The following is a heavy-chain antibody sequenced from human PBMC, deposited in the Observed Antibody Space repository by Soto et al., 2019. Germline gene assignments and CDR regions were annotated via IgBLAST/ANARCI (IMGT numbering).Heavy chain of an antibody. CDR2: IYHMGGT. Sequence: QVQLQESGPGLVKPSETLSLTCTVSGASLNSDYWSWIRQSPGKGLEWIGYIYHMGGTDYNPSLKSRVTISIDKSKNQFSLNLRSVTAADTAVYFCARLTYKSGFNWFDPWGQGTQVTVSS. CDR1: GASLNSDY. CDR3: ARLTYKSGFNWFDP. D-gene: IGHD5-12*01. V-gene: IGHV4-59*03. J-gene: IGHJ5*02.